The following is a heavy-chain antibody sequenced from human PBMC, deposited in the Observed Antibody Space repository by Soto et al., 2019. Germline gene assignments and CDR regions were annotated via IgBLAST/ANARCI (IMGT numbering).Heavy chain of an antibody. Sequence: ASVKVSCKASGYTSTGYYMHWVRQAPGQGLEWMGWINPNSGGTNYAQKFQGRVTMTRDTSISTAYMELSRLRSDDTAVYYCARRVGCTNGVCSRGYFDYWGQGTLVTVSS. CDR3: ARRVGCTNGVCSRGYFDY. CDR1: GYTSTGYY. CDR2: INPNSGGT. V-gene: IGHV1-2*02. D-gene: IGHD2-8*01. J-gene: IGHJ4*02.